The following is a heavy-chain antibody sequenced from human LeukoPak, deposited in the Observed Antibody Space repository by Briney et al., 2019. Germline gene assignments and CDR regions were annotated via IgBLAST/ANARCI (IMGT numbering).Heavy chain of an antibody. CDR2: IRSKAYRGTA. CDR3: CSVRDSSAYYHSGVDY. J-gene: IGHJ4*02. D-gene: IGHD3-22*01. V-gene: IGHV3-49*04. Sequence: GGSLTLSCTTSGFTFGDYAMSWVRQAPGKGLEWVGFIRSKAYRGTAQYAASVKGRFTILRDDSKSITYLQTNSLETEDTAVYYCCSVRDSSAYYHSGVDYWGQGTLVTVSS. CDR1: GFTFGDYA.